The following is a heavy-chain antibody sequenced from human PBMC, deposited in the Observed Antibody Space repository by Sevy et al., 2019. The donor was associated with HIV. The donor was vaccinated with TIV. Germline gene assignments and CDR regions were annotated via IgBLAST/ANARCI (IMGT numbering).Heavy chain of an antibody. V-gene: IGHV3-74*01. CDR3: VRGAGWPI. D-gene: IGHD6-19*01. J-gene: IGHJ2*01. CDR2: INDDGSYA. CDR1: EFTITNYW. Sequence: GGSLRLSCAASEFTITNYWMLWVRQAPGKGLEWVSRINDDGSYADYADYVRGRFTVSRDNAKNTLYLQMDSLRVDDTAVYYCVRGAGWPIWGRGTLVTVSS.